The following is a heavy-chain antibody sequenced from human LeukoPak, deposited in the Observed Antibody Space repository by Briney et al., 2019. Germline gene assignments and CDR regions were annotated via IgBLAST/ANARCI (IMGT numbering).Heavy chain of an antibody. CDR1: GGSFSGYY. J-gene: IGHJ4*02. D-gene: IGHD5-24*01. V-gene: IGHV4-34*01. Sequence: SETLSLTCAVYGGSFSGYYWSWIRQPPGKGLEWIGEINHSGSTNYNPSLKSRVTISVDTSKNQFSLKLSSVTAADTAVYYCARGGDVYRFDYWGQGTLVTVSS. CDR3: ARGGDVYRFDY. CDR2: INHSGST.